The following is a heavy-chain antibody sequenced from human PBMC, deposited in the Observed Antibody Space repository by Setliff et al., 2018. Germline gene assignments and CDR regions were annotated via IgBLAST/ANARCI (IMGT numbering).Heavy chain of an antibody. J-gene: IGHJ4*02. Sequence: SLTCTVSGGSISSMSYYWGWIRQPPGKGLEWIGSIYHSGSSYYNSSLRSRVTISVDTSKNQFSLILSSVTAADTAMYYCAGTPALGTSWLSPFDYWGQGTLVTVSS. V-gene: IGHV4-39*07. CDR1: GGSISSMSYY. CDR2: IYHSGSS. CDR3: AGTPALGTSWLSPFDY. D-gene: IGHD5-12*01.